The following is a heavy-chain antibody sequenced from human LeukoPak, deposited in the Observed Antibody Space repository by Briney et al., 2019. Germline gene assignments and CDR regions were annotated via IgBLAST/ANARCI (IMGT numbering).Heavy chain of an antibody. CDR1: GYTFNNYG. D-gene: IGHD3-9*01. J-gene: IGHJ5*02. V-gene: IGHV1-18*01. Sequence: ASVKVSCKASGYTFNNYGISWVRQAPGQGLEWMGWVSSYNGDTNYAQKFQGRVTMSTDTSTNTAYMELRSLRFDDTAIYYCAKDWHILTGRNCFDPWGQGTLVTVSS. CDR3: AKDWHILTGRNCFDP. CDR2: VSSYNGDT.